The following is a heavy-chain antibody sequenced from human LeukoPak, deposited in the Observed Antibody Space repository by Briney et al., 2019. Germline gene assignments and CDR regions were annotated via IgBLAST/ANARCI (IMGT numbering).Heavy chain of an antibody. CDR2: IDGDGTGT. CDR1: GFTFGTYW. CDR3: VRDNWGLDY. Sequence: GGSLRLSCKASGFTFGTYWMHWVRHPPGKGLVWVSRIDGDGTGTDYADSVKGRFTVSRDNAKNTVYLQMNSLTAEDTSTYYCVRDNWGLDYWGQGTLVTVSS. V-gene: IGHV3-74*01. J-gene: IGHJ4*02. D-gene: IGHD7-27*01.